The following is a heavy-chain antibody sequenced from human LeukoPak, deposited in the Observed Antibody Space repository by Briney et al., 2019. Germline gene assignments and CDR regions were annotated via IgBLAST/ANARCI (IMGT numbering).Heavy chain of an antibody. J-gene: IGHJ3*02. D-gene: IGHD3-10*01. CDR2: IGTAGDP. Sequence: PGGSLRLSCAASGFTFSSYDMHWVRQAAGKGLEWVSAIGTAGDPYYPGSVKGRFTISRENAKNSLYLQMNSLRAGDTAVYYCARSSGSSPDDAFDIWGQGTMVTVSS. CDR1: GFTFSSYD. CDR3: ARSSGSSPDDAFDI. V-gene: IGHV3-13*05.